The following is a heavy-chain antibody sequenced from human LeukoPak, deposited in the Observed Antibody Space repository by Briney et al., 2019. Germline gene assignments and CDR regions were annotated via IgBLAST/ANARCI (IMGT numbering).Heavy chain of an antibody. CDR2: IYSSGST. Sequence: GGSLRLSCAASGFTVSSKYMSWVRQAPGKGLEWVSVIYSSGSTYYADSVKGRFTISRDNSKNTLYLQMNSLRAEDTAVYYCASVKDSGISSSSWVPGDYHYAMDVWGQGTTVTVSS. CDR3: ASVKDSGISSSSWVPGDYHYAMDV. D-gene: IGHD6-13*01. V-gene: IGHV3-53*01. CDR1: GFTVSSKY. J-gene: IGHJ6*02.